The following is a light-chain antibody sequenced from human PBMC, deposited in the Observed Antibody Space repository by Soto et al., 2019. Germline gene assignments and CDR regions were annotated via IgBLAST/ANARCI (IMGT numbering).Light chain of an antibody. CDR2: AAY. J-gene: IGKJ4*01. Sequence: DIQMTQAPSSLSASVGGTVTITCRARQDISSYLAWYQQKPGKVPKLLISAAYTLQSGVPPRFSGSGSGTDFTLTISSLQPEDVATYYCQKYDNAPLTFGRGTKVEIK. CDR3: QKYDNAPLT. V-gene: IGKV1-27*01. CDR1: QDISSY.